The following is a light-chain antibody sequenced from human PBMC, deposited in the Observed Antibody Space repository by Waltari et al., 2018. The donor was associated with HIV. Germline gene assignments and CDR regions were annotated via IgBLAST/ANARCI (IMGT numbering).Light chain of an antibody. V-gene: IGKV1-39*01. CDR1: QSISTY. J-gene: IGKJ3*01. Sequence: DIQMTQYPSSLSASLGDTVIITCRASQSISTYVNWYQQKPGRAPNLLIYGASTLESGVPSRFIGGASGADFTRTINGLQAEDFATYYCQQSFSRVTFGPGTKVYV. CDR2: GAS. CDR3: QQSFSRVT.